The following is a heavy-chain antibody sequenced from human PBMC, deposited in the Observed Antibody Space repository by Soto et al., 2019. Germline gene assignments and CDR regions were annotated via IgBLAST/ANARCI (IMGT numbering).Heavy chain of an antibody. CDR1: GYTFTGYY. D-gene: IGHD2-2*01. CDR3: ARDIVLVPAAIYWFDP. J-gene: IGHJ5*02. CDR2: INPNSGGT. Sequence: ASVKVSCKASGYTFTGYYMHWVRQAPGQGLEWMGWINPNSGGTNYAQKLQGRVTMTTDTSTSTAYMELRSLRSDDTAVYYCARDIVLVPAAIYWFDPWGQGTLVTVSS. V-gene: IGHV1-2*02.